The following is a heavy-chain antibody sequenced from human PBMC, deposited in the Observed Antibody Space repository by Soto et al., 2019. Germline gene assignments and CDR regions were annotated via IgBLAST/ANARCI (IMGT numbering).Heavy chain of an antibody. D-gene: IGHD3-16*02. J-gene: IGHJ5*02. CDR2: ISVYNGNT. CDR1: GYTFISYG. Sequence: QVQLVQSGAEVKKPGASVKVSCKASGYTFISYGISWVRQAPGQGLEWMGWISVYNGNTNYAQKSPSRATMTTDASTSTAYMELRSLTSDDTAAYYCARGSGELSLSGWFAPWGQGTLVTVSS. V-gene: IGHV1-18*01. CDR3: ARGSGELSLSGWFAP.